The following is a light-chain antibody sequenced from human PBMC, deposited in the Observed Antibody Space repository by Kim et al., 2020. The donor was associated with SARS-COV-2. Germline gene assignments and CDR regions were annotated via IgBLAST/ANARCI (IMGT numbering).Light chain of an antibody. Sequence: APGKTATITCGGDIIGTDKVHWYQQKPGQAPVVVIYSDSDRPSGIPERFSGSKSGDTATLTISRVAAGDEADYYCQVWDSPSDLWVFGGGTQLTVL. CDR2: SDS. V-gene: IGLV3-21*04. CDR3: QVWDSPSDLWV. J-gene: IGLJ3*02. CDR1: IIGTDK.